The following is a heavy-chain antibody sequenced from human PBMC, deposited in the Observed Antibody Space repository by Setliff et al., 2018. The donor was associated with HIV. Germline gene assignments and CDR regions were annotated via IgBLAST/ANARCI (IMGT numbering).Heavy chain of an antibody. V-gene: IGHV3-7*05. D-gene: IGHD1-26*01. CDR3: ATDCAVVGGTGSLDS. CDR2: IKQDGSEK. Sequence: GGSLRLSCAASGFTFSTYWMSWVRQAPGKGLEWVANIKQDGSEKNYMDSVKGRFTISRDNAKNSLYLQMNSLRVEDTAGYYCATDCAVVGGTGSLDSWGQGTLVTVSS. CDR1: GFTFSTYW. J-gene: IGHJ4*02.